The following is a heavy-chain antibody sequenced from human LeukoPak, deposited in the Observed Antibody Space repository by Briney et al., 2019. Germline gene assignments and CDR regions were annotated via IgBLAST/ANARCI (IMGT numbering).Heavy chain of an antibody. Sequence: ASVKVSCKASGYTFTSYGISWVRQAPGQGLEWMGWISAYNGNTNYAQKFQGRVTMTTDTSTSTAYMELRSLRSDDTAVYYCARVRNPRELPYSIIDYWGQGTLVTVSS. D-gene: IGHD1-26*01. CDR1: GYTFTSYG. CDR2: ISAYNGNT. V-gene: IGHV1-18*01. CDR3: ARVRNPRELPYSIIDY. J-gene: IGHJ4*02.